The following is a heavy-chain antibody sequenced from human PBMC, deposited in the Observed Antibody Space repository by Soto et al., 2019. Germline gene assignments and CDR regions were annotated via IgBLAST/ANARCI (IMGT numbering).Heavy chain of an antibody. V-gene: IGHV4-34*01. CDR1: GGSFSGYY. CDR2: INHSGST. J-gene: IGHJ4*02. D-gene: IGHD3-10*01. Sequence: QVQLQQWGAGLLKPSETLSLTCAVYGGSFSGYYWSWIRQPPGKGLEWIGEINHSGSTNYNPSLKSRVTIAVDTSKNQFSLKLSSVTAADTAVYYCARRPNYYGSGRPFDYWGQGTLVTVSS. CDR3: ARRPNYYGSGRPFDY.